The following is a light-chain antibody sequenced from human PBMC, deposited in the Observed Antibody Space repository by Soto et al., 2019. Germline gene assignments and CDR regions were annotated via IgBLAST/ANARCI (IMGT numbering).Light chain of an antibody. CDR2: DVS. V-gene: IGKV3-15*01. Sequence: EVVVTQSPATLSVSPGERATLSCRARPSVNGNLAWYQQKPGQTPRLLIYDVSTRANGVPARFSGRGSGTEFTLTISSLQSEDFAHYYCQQYNGSPPWTFGQGTRVEIK. CDR1: PSVNGN. J-gene: IGKJ1*01. CDR3: QQYNGSPPWT.